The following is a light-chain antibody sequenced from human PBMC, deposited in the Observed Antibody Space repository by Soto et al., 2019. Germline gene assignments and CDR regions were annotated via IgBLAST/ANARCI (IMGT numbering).Light chain of an antibody. CDR1: SSDVGAYNS. V-gene: IGLV2-14*01. CDR3: SSYRSSILV. Sequence: QSALTQPASVSGSPGQSITISCTGTSSDVGAYNSVSWYQQHPGKAPKLMIYEVSNRPSGVSNRFSGSKSGNTASLTISGLQAEDEADYYCSSYRSSILVFGGGTKVTVL. CDR2: EVS. J-gene: IGLJ3*02.